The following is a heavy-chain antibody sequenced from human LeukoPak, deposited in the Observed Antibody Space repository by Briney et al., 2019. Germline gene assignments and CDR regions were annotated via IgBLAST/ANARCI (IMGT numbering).Heavy chain of an antibody. CDR1: GFTLSNYW. Sequence: GRSLRLSCTASGFTLSNYWMSWVRQTPEKGLEWVANIKQDESGKVYVDSVKGRFTISRDNAKSSLYLQMSGLRADDTAVYYCARDPYSSTWSYGMDIWGQGTTVTVSS. CDR2: IKQDESGK. J-gene: IGHJ6*02. CDR3: ARDPYSSTWSYGMDI. V-gene: IGHV3-7*05. D-gene: IGHD6-13*01.